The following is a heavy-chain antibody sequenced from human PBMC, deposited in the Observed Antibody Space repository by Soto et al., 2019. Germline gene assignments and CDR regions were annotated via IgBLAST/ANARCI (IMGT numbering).Heavy chain of an antibody. V-gene: IGHV3-74*01. CDR2: INSDGSST. CDR3: ARDFPRFLEWLPPATYYYYYGMDV. Sequence: GGSLRLSCAASGFTFSSYWMHWVRQAPGKGLVWVSRINSDGSSTSYADSVKGRFTISRDNAKNTLYLQMKSLRAEDTAVYYCARDFPRFLEWLPPATYYYYYGMDVWGQGTTVTVSS. CDR1: GFTFSSYW. D-gene: IGHD3-3*01. J-gene: IGHJ6*02.